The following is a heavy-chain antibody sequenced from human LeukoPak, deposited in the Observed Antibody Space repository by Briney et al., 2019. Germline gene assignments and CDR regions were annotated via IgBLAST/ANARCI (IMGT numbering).Heavy chain of an antibody. J-gene: IGHJ4*02. D-gene: IGHD3-22*01. Sequence: ASVMVFCKASGYTFTSYYMHWLRQAPGQGLEGNGIINHRGGSTSCAQKFQGRVTMTRDTSTSTVYMELSSLRSEDTAVYYCARAGGYYDSSGYYDYWGQGTLVTVSS. CDR2: INHRGGST. V-gene: IGHV1-46*01. CDR3: ARAGGYYDSSGYYDY. CDR1: GYTFTSYY.